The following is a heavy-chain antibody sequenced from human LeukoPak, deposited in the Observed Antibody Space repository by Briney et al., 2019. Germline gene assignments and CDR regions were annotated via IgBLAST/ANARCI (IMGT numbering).Heavy chain of an antibody. Sequence: ASVKVSCKASGYTFTGYYMHWVRQAPGQGLEWMGWISAYNGNTNYAQKLQGRVTMTTDTSTSTAYMELRSLRSDDTAVYYCARPRGVVVPAALFDYWGQGTLVTVSS. CDR2: ISAYNGNT. V-gene: IGHV1-18*04. CDR3: ARPRGVVVPAALFDY. CDR1: GYTFTGYY. J-gene: IGHJ4*02. D-gene: IGHD2-2*01.